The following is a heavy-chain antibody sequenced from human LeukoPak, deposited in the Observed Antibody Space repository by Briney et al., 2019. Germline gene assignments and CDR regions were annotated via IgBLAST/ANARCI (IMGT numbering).Heavy chain of an antibody. CDR2: INPNSGGT. V-gene: IGHV1-2*02. CDR1: GYTFTGYY. Sequence: ASVKVSCKASGYTFTGYYMHWVRQAPGQGLEWMGWINPNSGGTNYAQKFQGRVTMTRDTSISTAYMELSRLRSDDTAVYHCARGVGITIFGPPLWINYYMDVWGKGTTVTISS. CDR3: ARGVGITIFGPPLWINYYMDV. D-gene: IGHD3-3*01. J-gene: IGHJ6*03.